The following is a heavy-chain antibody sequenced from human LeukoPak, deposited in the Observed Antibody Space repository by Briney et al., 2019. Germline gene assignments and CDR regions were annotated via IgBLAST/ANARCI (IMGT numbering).Heavy chain of an antibody. Sequence: GGSLRLSFAVSGFTVSSNYMSWVRQTPGRGLERVANIRQDGSEKYYAHSVKGRVPISRDNAKNSLYLQSNSLRAEDTAVNYCARDASAVNWGQGTLVTVSS. CDR2: IRQDGSEK. J-gene: IGHJ4*02. D-gene: IGHD4-11*01. CDR3: ARDASAVN. CDR1: GFTVSSNY. V-gene: IGHV3-7*01.